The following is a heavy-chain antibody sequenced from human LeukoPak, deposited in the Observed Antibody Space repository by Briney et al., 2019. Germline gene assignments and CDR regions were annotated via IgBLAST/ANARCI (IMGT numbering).Heavy chain of an antibody. Sequence: GSLRLSCAAAGLTFSTNSMNWVRQAPGKGLERVSYISFSSSTIYYADSVKGRFTISRDNAKNLLYLQMNSLRAEDTAVYYCAREAPRGTSSNPYYFDSWGQGTLVTVSS. CDR2: ISFSSSTI. D-gene: IGHD6-6*01. CDR1: GLTFSTNS. V-gene: IGHV3-48*01. CDR3: AREAPRGTSSNPYYFDS. J-gene: IGHJ4*02.